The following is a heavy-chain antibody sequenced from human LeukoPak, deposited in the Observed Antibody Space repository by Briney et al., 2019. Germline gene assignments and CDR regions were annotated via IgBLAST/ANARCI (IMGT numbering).Heavy chain of an antibody. Sequence: GGSLRLSCAASGFTFSSYAMHWVRQAPGKGLEWVSGISWNSGSIGYADSVKGRFTISRDNAKNSLYLQMNSLRAEDTALYYCAKGPLHYYDRSGYYLDYWGQGTLVTVSS. CDR1: GFTFSSYA. CDR2: ISWNSGSI. D-gene: IGHD3-22*01. J-gene: IGHJ4*02. V-gene: IGHV3-9*01. CDR3: AKGPLHYYDRSGYYLDY.